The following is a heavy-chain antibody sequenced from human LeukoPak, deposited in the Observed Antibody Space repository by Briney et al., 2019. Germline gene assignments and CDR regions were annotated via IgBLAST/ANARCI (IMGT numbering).Heavy chain of an antibody. V-gene: IGHV3-23*01. CDR2: ITDAVGST. Sequence: PGGSLRLSCAASGFTFCSSSISWVRQAPGKGLEWVSAITDAVGSTHYADSVKGRFTISSDNSKNTVYLQMNSLRPEDMAVYYCAKEIFSGLLYIDYWGQGTLVTVSS. CDR3: AKEIFSGLLYIDY. D-gene: IGHD5-12*01. J-gene: IGHJ4*02. CDR1: GFTFCSSS.